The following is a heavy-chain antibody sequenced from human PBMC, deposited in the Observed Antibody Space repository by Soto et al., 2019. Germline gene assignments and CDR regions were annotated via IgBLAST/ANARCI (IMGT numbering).Heavy chain of an antibody. Sequence: PSETLSITCAVYGGSFSGYYWSWIRQPPGKGLEWIGEINHSGSTNYNPSLKSRVTISVDTSKNQFSLKLSSVTAADTAVYYCARTGYSGYPFDYWGQGTLVTVSS. CDR3: ARTGYSGYPFDY. D-gene: IGHD5-12*01. J-gene: IGHJ4*02. CDR1: GGSFSGYY. V-gene: IGHV4-34*01. CDR2: INHSGST.